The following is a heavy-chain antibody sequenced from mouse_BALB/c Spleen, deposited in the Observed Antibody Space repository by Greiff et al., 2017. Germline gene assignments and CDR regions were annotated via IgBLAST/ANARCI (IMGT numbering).Heavy chain of an antibody. J-gene: IGHJ4*01. CDR1: GFTFSSYG. V-gene: IGHV5-6-3*01. Sequence: EVKLMESGGGLVQPGGSLKLSCAASGFTFSSYGMSWVRQTPDKRLELVATINSNGGSTYYPDSVKGRFTISRDNAKNTLYLQMSSLKSEDTAMYYCARKGDGYYYYYAMDYWGQGTSVTVSS. CDR3: ARKGDGYYYYYAMDY. D-gene: IGHD2-3*01. CDR2: INSNGGST.